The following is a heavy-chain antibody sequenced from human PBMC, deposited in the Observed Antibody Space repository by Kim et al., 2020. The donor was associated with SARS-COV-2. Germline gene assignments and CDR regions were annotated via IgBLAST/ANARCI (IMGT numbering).Heavy chain of an antibody. CDR3: ARGRGGYDGMDV. CDR2: MYYSGSR. CDR1: GVSITSYY. V-gene: IGHV4-59*01. Sequence: SETLSLTCSVSGVSITSYYWSWIRQPPGKGLEWIGYMYYSGSRSYNPSLKSRATISEDSSKNQFSLRLTSVTASDTAVYYCARGRGGYDGMDVWGQGTTVTVSS. J-gene: IGHJ6*02. D-gene: IGHD3-10*01.